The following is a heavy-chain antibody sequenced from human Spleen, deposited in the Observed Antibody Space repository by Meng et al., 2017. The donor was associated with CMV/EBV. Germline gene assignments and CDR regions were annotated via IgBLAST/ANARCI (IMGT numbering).Heavy chain of an antibody. D-gene: IGHD2-2*01. J-gene: IGHJ6*02. V-gene: IGHV4-34*01. CDR1: GGSFSGYY. CDR3: ARGHGHVLKFIVVPAAPGYHYGLDV. Sequence: SETLSLTCAVYGGSFSGYYWSWIRQPPGKGLEWIGEINHSGSTNYNPSLKSRVTISVDTSKNQFSLQLKSVTPDDTAVYYCARGHGHVLKFIVVPAAPGYHYGLDVWGQGTTVTVSS. CDR2: INHSGST.